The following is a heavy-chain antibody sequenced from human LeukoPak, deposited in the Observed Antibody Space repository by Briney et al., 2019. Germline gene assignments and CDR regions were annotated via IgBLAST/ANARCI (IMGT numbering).Heavy chain of an antibody. J-gene: IGHJ3*02. Sequence: SETLSLTCTVSGGSISSYYWSWIRQPPGKGLEWIGYMYYRGNTNYDPSLKSRVTISIDTPNNQFPLKLSSVTAADTAVYYCARHPQYYDYGDPGGAFDIWGQGTMVTVSS. V-gene: IGHV4-59*01. CDR3: ARHPQYYDYGDPGGAFDI. D-gene: IGHD4-17*01. CDR2: MYYRGNT. CDR1: GGSISSYY.